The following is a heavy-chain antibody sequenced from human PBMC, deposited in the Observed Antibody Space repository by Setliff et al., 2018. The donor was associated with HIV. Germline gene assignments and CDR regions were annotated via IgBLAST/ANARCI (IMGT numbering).Heavy chain of an antibody. D-gene: IGHD6-19*01. CDR3: ARATWLVHPFPLYYFDY. CDR1: GGSISSHC. CDR2: IHYSGIT. Sequence: SETLSLTCTVSGGSISSHCWSWIRQPPGKGLEWTGSIHYSGITHYNPSLKSRLTMSVDTSKNQVSLKLTSVTAADTAVYYCARATWLVHPFPLYYFDYWGQGTLVTVSS. J-gene: IGHJ4*02. V-gene: IGHV4-59*11.